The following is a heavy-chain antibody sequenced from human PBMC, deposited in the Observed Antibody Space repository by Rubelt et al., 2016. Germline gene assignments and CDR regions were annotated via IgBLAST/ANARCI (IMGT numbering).Heavy chain of an antibody. CDR3: ARGYYYDSSGYFPWDY. J-gene: IGHJ4*02. V-gene: IGHV4-59*08. D-gene: IGHD3-22*01. Sequence: QVQLQESGPGLVKPSETLSLTCTVSGGSISSYYWSWIRQPPGKGLEWIGYIYYSGSTNFNPSLKSRVTISVDTSKNQFSLKRSSVTAADTAVYYCARGYYYDSSGYFPWDYWGQGTLVTVSS. CDR2: IYYSGST. CDR1: GGSISSYY.